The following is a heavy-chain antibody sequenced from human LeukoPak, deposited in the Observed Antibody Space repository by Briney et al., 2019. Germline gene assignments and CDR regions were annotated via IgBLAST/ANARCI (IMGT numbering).Heavy chain of an antibody. D-gene: IGHD5-18*01. V-gene: IGHV3-23*01. CDR1: GFTFKSYG. CDR3: ARKVAVAMDLDY. Sequence: GGSLRLSCAASGFTFKSYGMTWVRQVPGKGLEWLSSITGAGTSTKYADSVNGRFTISRDNSKNTLSLQMTGLRAEDTAVYYCARKVAVAMDLDYWGQGTLVPVSS. J-gene: IGHJ4*02. CDR2: ITGAGTST.